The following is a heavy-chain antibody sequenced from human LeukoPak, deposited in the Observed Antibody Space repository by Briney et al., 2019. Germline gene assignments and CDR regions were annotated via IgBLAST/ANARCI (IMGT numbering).Heavy chain of an antibody. Sequence: GGSLRLSCAASGFTFSSYAMHWVRQAPGKGLEGVAVISYDGSNKYYADSVKGRFTISRDNSNNTLYLQMNSLRAEDTAVYYCAGSPRGYESYGMDVWGQGTTVTVSS. CDR3: AGSPRGYESYGMDV. CDR1: GFTFSSYA. J-gene: IGHJ6*02. V-gene: IGHV3-30*04. D-gene: IGHD5-18*01. CDR2: ISYDGSNK.